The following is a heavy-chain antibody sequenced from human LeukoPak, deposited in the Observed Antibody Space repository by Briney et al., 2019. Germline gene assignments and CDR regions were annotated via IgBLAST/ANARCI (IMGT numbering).Heavy chain of an antibody. D-gene: IGHD5-12*01. CDR3: ASLFNSGHDTHYPY. J-gene: IGHJ4*02. Sequence: ASVKVSCKASGGTFSSYAISWVRQAPGQGLEWMGGIIPIFGTANYAQKFQGRATITTDESTSTAYMELSSLRSEDTAVYYCASLFNSGHDTHYPYWGQGTLVTVSS. V-gene: IGHV1-69*05. CDR1: GGTFSSYA. CDR2: IIPIFGTA.